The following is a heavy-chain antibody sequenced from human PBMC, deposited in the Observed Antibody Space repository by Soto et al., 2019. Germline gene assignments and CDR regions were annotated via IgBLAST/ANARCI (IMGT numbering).Heavy chain of an antibody. D-gene: IGHD3-10*01. CDR3: ATYXYXSXXXXYYGMDV. J-gene: IGHJ6*02. Sequence: QVQLVQSGAEVKKPGASVKVSCKASGYTFTSYGISWVRQAPGQGLEWMGWISAYNGNTNYAQKLQGRVTMTTDTSXSXXYMELRSLRSDDTAVYYCATYXYXSXXXXYYGMDVWGQGTTVTVSS. CDR1: GYTFTSYG. V-gene: IGHV1-18*01. CDR2: ISAYNGNT.